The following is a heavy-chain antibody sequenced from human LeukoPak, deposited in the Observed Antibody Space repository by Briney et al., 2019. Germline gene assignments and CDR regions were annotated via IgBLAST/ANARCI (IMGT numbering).Heavy chain of an antibody. D-gene: IGHD3-22*01. CDR1: GFTFSSYA. V-gene: IGHV3-23*01. J-gene: IGHJ4*02. CDR2: ISGSGGST. Sequence: GGSLRLSCAPSGFTFSSYAMSWVRQAPGKGLQWVSAISGSGGSTYYADSVKGRFTISRDNSKNTLYLQMNSLRAEDTAVYYCANGYYDSSGYYYWGQGTLVTVSS. CDR3: ANGYYDSSGYYY.